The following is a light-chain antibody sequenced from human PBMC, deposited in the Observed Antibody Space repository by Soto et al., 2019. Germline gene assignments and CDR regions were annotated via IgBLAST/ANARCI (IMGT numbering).Light chain of an antibody. CDR3: QQYDSSMYT. CDR1: QTVSSSY. V-gene: IGKV3-20*01. CDR2: GAS. J-gene: IGKJ2*01. Sequence: EIVLTQSPGTLSLSPGERATLSCRASQTVSSSYLAWYQQKPSQAPRLLIFGASRRATGIPDRFSGSGSGTDFTLTISRLEPEDFAVYYCQQYDSSMYTFGQGTKLEIK.